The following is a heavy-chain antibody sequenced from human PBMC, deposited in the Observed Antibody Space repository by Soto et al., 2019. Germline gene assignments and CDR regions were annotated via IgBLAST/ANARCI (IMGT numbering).Heavy chain of an antibody. CDR1: GGSISSSSYY. D-gene: IGHD3-10*01. CDR2: IYYSGST. CDR3: ARHEGVFPYYYYGMDV. J-gene: IGHJ6*02. Sequence: LSLTCTVSGGSISSSSYYWGWIRQPPGKGLEWIGSIYYSGSTYYNPSLKSRVTISVDTSKNQFSLKLSSVTAADTAVYYCARHEGVFPYYYYGMDVWGQGTTVTVSS. V-gene: IGHV4-39*01.